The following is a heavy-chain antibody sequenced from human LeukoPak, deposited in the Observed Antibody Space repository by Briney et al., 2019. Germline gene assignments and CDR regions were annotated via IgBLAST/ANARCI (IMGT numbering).Heavy chain of an antibody. CDR3: ARDYGVYSDY. V-gene: IGHV3-30*16. D-gene: IGHD4-17*01. CDR1: GITLHCFG. CDR2: ISSDGINK. Sequence: ALRPPRAGPGITLHCFGMERVRQAPSQGLEWVAFISSDGINKYYADSVKGRFTISRDNSENTLYLQMNSLRADDTAVYFCARDYGVYSDYWGQGTLVTVSS. J-gene: IGHJ4*02.